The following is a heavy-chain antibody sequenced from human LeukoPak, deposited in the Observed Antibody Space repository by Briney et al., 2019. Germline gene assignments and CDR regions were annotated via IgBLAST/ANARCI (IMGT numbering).Heavy chain of an antibody. V-gene: IGHV4-39*01. J-gene: IGHJ4*02. D-gene: IGHD3-22*01. CDR3: ARMIGPYYFDY. CDR1: GGSISSSNYY. Sequence: SETLSLTCTVSGGSISSSNYYWGRIRQPPGKGLEWIGTIYYSGSTYYNPSLESRLTISVDTSKNQFSLKLSSVTAADMALYYCARMIGPYYFDYWGQGTLVTVSS. CDR2: IYYSGST.